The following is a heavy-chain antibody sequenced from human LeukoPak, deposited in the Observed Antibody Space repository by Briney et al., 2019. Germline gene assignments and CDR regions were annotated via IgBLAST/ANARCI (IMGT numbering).Heavy chain of an antibody. V-gene: IGHV4-39*01. J-gene: IGHJ4*02. D-gene: IGHD6-19*01. CDR2: IYYSGST. CDR3: ARLGLAVAGIQNRVADY. Sequence: PSETLSLTSTVSGGSISSSSYYWGWIRQPPGKGLEWIGSIYYSGSTYYNPSLKSRVTISVDTSKNQYSLKLSSVTAADTAVYYCARLGLAVAGIQNRVADYWGQGTLVTVSS. CDR1: GGSISSSSYY.